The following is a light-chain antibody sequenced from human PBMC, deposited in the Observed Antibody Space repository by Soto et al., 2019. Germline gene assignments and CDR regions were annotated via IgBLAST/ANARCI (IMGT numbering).Light chain of an antibody. Sequence: IQMTQSPSSLSASVGDRVTITCRASQGIRNDLGWYQQRPGKAPKLLIYDVSSLQSGVPSRFSGSGSGTEFTLTISSLQPDDFATYYCQHYKMYSPWTFGQGTKVDIK. V-gene: IGKV1-17*01. CDR2: DVS. CDR1: QGIRND. J-gene: IGKJ1*01. CDR3: QHYKMYSPWT.